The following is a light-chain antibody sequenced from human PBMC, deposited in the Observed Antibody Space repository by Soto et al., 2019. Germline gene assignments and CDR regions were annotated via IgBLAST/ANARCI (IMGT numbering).Light chain of an antibody. CDR1: TGAVTSGHY. CDR2: STN. V-gene: IGLV7-43*01. Sequence: QAVVTQEPSLTVSPGGTVTLTCASSTGAVTSGHYPNWFQQKPRQTPRALIYSTNNKHSWTPARFSGSLLGGKAALTLSGAQPEDEAEYYCLLFYGVGLVFGGGTKVTVL. J-gene: IGLJ2*01. CDR3: LLFYGVGLV.